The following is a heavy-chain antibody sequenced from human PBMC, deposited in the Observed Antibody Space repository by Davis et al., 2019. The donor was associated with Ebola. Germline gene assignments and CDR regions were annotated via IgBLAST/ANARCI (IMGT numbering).Heavy chain of an antibody. CDR1: GYTFTGYD. CDR2: INPNSGNT. CDR3: AREGMDV. J-gene: IGHJ6*02. Sequence: ASVKVSCKASGYTFTGYDINWVRQATGQGLEWMGWINPNSGNTGYAQKFQGRVTMTRENSISTAYMELSSLRSEDTAVYYCAREGMDVWGQGTTVTVSS. V-gene: IGHV1-8*01.